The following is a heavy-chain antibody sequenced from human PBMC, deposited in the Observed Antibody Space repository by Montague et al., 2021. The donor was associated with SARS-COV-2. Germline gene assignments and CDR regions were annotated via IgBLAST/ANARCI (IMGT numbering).Heavy chain of an antibody. CDR1: GFSIGSGDY. V-gene: IGHV4-38-2*02. CDR2: IYHSGTT. J-gene: IGHJ3*02. CDR3: VREKAGGLRNVFDI. Sequence: SETLSLTYTVSGFSIGSGDYWGWIRQRPGKGLEWIGSIYHSGTTXYNPSLQSRLTMSIDTSTNQFSLRLTSVTAADTAVFFCVREKAGGLRNVFDIWGHGTTVTVSS.